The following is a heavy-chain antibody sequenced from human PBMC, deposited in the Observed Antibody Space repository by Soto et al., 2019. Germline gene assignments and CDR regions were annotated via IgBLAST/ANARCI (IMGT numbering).Heavy chain of an antibody. D-gene: IGHD2-2*01. CDR1: GYTFTGYY. CDR3: ARGYSTSCYQGCNYYYYGIDV. CDR2: INPNSGGT. V-gene: IGHV1-2*04. Sequence: ASVKVSCKASGYTFTGYYMHCVRQAPGQGLEWMGWINPNSGGTNYAQKFQGWVTMTRDTSISTAYMELSRLRSDDTAVYYCARGYSTSCYQGCNYYYYGIDVWGQGTTVTVSS. J-gene: IGHJ6*02.